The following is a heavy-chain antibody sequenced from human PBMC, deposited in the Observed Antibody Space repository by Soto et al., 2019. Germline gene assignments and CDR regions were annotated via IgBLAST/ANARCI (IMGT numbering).Heavy chain of an antibody. CDR3: ARGRSSSWYGYNWFDP. J-gene: IGHJ5*02. CDR1: GYTFTSYD. V-gene: IGHV1-8*01. D-gene: IGHD6-13*01. Sequence: GASVKVSCKASGYTFTSYDINWVRQATGQGLEWMGWMNPNSGNTGYAQKFQGRVTMTRNTSISTAYMELSSLRSEDTAVYYCARGRSSSWYGYNWFDPWGQGTLVTVSS. CDR2: MNPNSGNT.